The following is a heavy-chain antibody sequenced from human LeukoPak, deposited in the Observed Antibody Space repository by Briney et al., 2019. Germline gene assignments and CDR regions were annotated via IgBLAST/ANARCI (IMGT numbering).Heavy chain of an antibody. V-gene: IGHV3-48*03. D-gene: IGHD2-21*02. CDR1: GFTFSSYE. J-gene: IGHJ6*03. CDR2: ISSSGSTI. CDR3: ARFISVVVTPYYYYYMDV. Sequence: GGSLRLSCAASGFTFSSYEMNWVRQAPGKGLEWVSYISSSGSTIYYADSVKGRFTISRDNAKNSLYLQMNSLRAEDTAVYYCARFISVVVTPYYYYYMDVWGKGTTVTVSS.